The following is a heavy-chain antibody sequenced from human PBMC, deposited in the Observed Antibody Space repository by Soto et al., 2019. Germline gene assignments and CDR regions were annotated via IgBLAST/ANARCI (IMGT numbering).Heavy chain of an antibody. CDR1: GGSISSGGYY. D-gene: IGHD2-2*02. J-gene: IGHJ4*02. CDR3: ARVGRNCCRSTSCYTEGADY. CDR2: IYYSGST. Sequence: QVPLQGSGPGLVKPSQTLSLTCTVSGGSISSGGYYWSWIRQHPGKGLAWVGYIYYSGSTYYHPSRESLVTLSVDTSKNQFSLKLSSVTGADTAVYYCARVGRNCCRSTSCYTEGADYWGQGTLVTVSS. V-gene: IGHV4-31*01.